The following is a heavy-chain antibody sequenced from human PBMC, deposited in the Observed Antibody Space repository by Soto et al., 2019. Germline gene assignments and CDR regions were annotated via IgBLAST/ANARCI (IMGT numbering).Heavy chain of an antibody. D-gene: IGHD2-15*01. CDR2: IYHSGST. J-gene: IGHJ6*02. Sequence: SETLSLTCAVSRYSISSGYYWGWVRQPPGKGLEWIGSIYHSGSTYYNPSLKSRVTISVDTSTNQFSLKLSSVTAADTAVYYCARVRGNSVEGYYYYYYGMDVWGQGTTVTVS. CDR1: RYSISSGYY. CDR3: ARVRGNSVEGYYYYYYGMDV. V-gene: IGHV4-38-2*01.